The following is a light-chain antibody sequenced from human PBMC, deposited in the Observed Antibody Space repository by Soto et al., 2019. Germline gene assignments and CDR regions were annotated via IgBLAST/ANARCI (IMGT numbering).Light chain of an antibody. CDR1: SSDVGGYNY. CDR2: DVS. CDR3: SSYTSSSTLNYF. Sequence: ALTQPASVSGSPGQSITISCTGTSSDVGGYNYVSWYQQHPGKAPKLMIYDVSNRPSGVSNRFSGSKSGNTASLTISGLQAEDEADYYCSSYTSSSTLNYFFGTGTKVTVL. V-gene: IGLV2-14*01. J-gene: IGLJ1*01.